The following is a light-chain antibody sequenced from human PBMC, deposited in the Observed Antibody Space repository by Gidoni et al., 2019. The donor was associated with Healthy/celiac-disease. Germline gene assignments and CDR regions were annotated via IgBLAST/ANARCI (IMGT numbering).Light chain of an antibody. CDR2: AAS. CDR3: QQSYSTPRYT. J-gene: IGKJ2*01. V-gene: IGKV1-39*01. CDR1: QSISSY. Sequence: DIQMTQPPSSLSASVGDRVTITCRASQSISSYLNWYQQKPGKAPKLLIYAASSLQSGVPSRFSGSGSGTDFTLTISSLQPEDFATYYCQQSYSTPRYTFXQXTKLEIK.